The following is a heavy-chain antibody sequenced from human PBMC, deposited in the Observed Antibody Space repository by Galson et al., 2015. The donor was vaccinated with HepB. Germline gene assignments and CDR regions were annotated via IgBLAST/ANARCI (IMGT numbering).Heavy chain of an antibody. J-gene: IGHJ4*02. V-gene: IGHV3-30*04. D-gene: IGHD6-19*01. CDR3: ARDGLKVAGIGWVDY. CDR2: ISYDGSNK. Sequence: SLRLSCAASGFTFSSYAMHWVRQAPGKGLEWVAVISYDGSNKYYADSVKGRFTISRDNSKNTPYLQMNSLRAEDTAVYYCARDGLKVAGIGWVDYWGQGTLVTVSS. CDR1: GFTFSSYA.